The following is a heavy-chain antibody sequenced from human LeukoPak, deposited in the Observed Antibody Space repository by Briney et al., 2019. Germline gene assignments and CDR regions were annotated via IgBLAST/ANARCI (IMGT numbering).Heavy chain of an antibody. V-gene: IGHV3-49*03. CDR1: GFTFGDYA. CDR3: TRARGSSGWYDLILSDY. D-gene: IGHD6-19*01. CDR2: IRSKAYGGTT. J-gene: IGHJ4*02. Sequence: GGSLRLSCTASGFTFGDYAMSWFRQAPGKGLEGVGFIRSKAYGGTTEYAASVKGRFTISRDDSKSIAYLQMNSLKTEDTAVYYCTRARGSSGWYDLILSDYWGQGTLVTVSS.